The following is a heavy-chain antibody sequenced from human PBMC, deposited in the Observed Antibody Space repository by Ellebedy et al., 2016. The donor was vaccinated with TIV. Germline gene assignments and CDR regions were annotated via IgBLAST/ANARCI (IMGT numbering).Heavy chain of an antibody. CDR3: ARANYDFWSGPTAYYFDY. J-gene: IGHJ4*02. Sequence: SETLSLTXTVSGGSVSSGSYYWSWIRQPPGKGLEWIGYIYYSGSTNYNPSLKSRVTMSVDTSKNQFSLKLSSVTAADTAVYYCARANYDFWSGPTAYYFDYWGQGTLVTVSS. CDR1: GGSVSSGSYY. D-gene: IGHD3-3*01. V-gene: IGHV4-61*01. CDR2: IYYSGST.